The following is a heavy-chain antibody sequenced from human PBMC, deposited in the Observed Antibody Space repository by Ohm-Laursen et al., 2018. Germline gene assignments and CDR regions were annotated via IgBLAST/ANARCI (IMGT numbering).Heavy chain of an antibody. CDR2: ISGSGGST. CDR3: AKDLASRIYSSGWLPYYFDY. V-gene: IGHV3-23*01. D-gene: IGHD6-19*01. CDR1: GFTFSSYA. J-gene: IGHJ4*02. Sequence: SLRLSCAASGFTFSSYAMSWVRQAPGKGLEWVSAISGSGGSTYYADSVKGRFTIPRDNSKNTLYLQMNSLRAEDTAVYYCAKDLASRIYSSGWLPYYFDYWGQGTLVTVSS.